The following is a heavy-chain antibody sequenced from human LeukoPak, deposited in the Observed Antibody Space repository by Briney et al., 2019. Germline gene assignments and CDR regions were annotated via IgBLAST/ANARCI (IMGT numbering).Heavy chain of an antibody. D-gene: IGHD1-26*01. CDR3: ARDQGGSSYRHAFDL. CDR2: INHSGST. V-gene: IGHV4-34*01. CDR1: GGSFSGYY. J-gene: IGHJ3*01. Sequence: PSETLSLTCAVYGGSFSGYYWSWIRQPPGKGLEWIGEINHSGSTNYNPSLKSRVTISVGTSKNQFSLKLSSVTAADTAVYYCARDQGGSSYRHAFDLWGQGTPVIVSS.